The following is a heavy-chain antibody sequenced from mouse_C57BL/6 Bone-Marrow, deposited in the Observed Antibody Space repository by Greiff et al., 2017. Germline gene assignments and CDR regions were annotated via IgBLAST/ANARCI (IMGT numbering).Heavy chain of an antibody. CDR3: APGSPYAMDY. CDR2: ISSGSSTI. Sequence: EVMLVESGGGLVKPGGSLKLSCAASGFTFSDYGMHWVRQAPEKGLEWVAYISSGSSTIYYADTVKGRFTISRDNAKNTLFLQMTSLRSEDTAMYYCAPGSPYAMDYWGQGTSVTVSS. J-gene: IGHJ4*01. D-gene: IGHD4-1*01. V-gene: IGHV5-17*01. CDR1: GFTFSDYG.